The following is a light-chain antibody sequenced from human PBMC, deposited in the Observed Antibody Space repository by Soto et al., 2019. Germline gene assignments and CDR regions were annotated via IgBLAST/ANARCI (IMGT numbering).Light chain of an antibody. V-gene: IGKV1-5*03. CDR1: QSISSW. Sequence: DIQMTQSPFTLSASVGARAPITCRASQSISSWLAWYQQKPGKAPKLLIYKASTLKSGVPSRFSGSGSGTEFTLTISSLQPDDFATYYCQHYNSYSEAFGQGTKV. CDR3: QHYNSYSEA. J-gene: IGKJ1*01. CDR2: KAS.